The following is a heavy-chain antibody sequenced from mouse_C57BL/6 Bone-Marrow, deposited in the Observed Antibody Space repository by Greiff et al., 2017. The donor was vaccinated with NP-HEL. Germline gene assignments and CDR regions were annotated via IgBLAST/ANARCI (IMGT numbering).Heavy chain of an antibody. CDR3: ARRFHYYGSSSSYWYFYV. D-gene: IGHD1-1*01. CDR2: IHPNSGGT. Sequence: QVQLQQSGAELVKPGASVKLSCKASGYTFTSYWMHWVKQRPGRGLEWIGRIHPNSGGTKYTEKFKSKATLTVDKPSSTAYMQLSSLTSEDSSVYYCARRFHYYGSSSSYWYFYVWGTVTTVTVSS. V-gene: IGHV1-72*01. J-gene: IGHJ1*03. CDR1: GYTFTSYW.